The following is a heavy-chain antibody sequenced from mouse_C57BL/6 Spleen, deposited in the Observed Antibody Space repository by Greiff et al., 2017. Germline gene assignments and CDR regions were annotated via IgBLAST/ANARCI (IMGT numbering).Heavy chain of an antibody. J-gene: IGHJ1*03. D-gene: IGHD2-3*01. CDR2: ISSGSSTI. Sequence: EVKVVESGGGLVKPGGSLKLSCAASGFTFSDYGMHWVRQAPEKGLEWVAYISSGSSTIYYADTGKRRFTISRDNAKNTLFLQMTSLRSEDTAMYYCARNDGYIWYFYVWGTGTTVTVSS. CDR3: ARNDGYIWYFYV. V-gene: IGHV5-17*01. CDR1: GFTFSDYG.